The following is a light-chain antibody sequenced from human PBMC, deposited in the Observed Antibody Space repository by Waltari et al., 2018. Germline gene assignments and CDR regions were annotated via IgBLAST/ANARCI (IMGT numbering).Light chain of an antibody. CDR3: QQRSNGLT. CDR2: GAF. V-gene: IGKV3-11*01. Sequence: EVVLTQSPVILSLSPGERATLSCRSRSPINNYFAWYQQRPGQAPRLLIHGAFKRAPGIPARFTGSASGTDFTLTISSLQPEDFGVYYCQQRSNGLTFGGGTKVEI. CDR1: SPINNY. J-gene: IGKJ4*01.